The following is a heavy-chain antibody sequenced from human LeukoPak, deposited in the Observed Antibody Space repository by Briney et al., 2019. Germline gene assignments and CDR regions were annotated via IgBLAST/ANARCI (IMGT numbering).Heavy chain of an antibody. CDR1: GYTFTGYY. J-gene: IGHJ4*02. D-gene: IGHD4-17*01. CDR2: INPNSGGT. V-gene: IGHV1-2*02. Sequence: ASVKVSCKASGYTFTGYYLHWVRQAPGQGLEWMGWINPNSGGTNYAQKFQGRVTMTRDTSISTAYMELSRLRSDDTAVYYCARGGDWDYDYGDYVVGNFDYWGQGTLVTVSS. CDR3: ARGGDWDYDYGDYVVGNFDY.